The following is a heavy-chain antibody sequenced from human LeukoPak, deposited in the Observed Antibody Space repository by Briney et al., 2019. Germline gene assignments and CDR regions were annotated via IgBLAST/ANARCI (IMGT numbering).Heavy chain of an antibody. CDR3: ARAGKYRVY. Sequence: ASVKVSCTASGYHFSEYYLHWVRQAPGQGLEWLGWINPNSGDTNTAQNFQGRVTLTRDSSTNTAYMDLSRLTSDDTAMYYCARAGKYRVYWGQGSLVTVSS. CDR1: GYHFSEYY. V-gene: IGHV1-2*02. D-gene: IGHD6-6*01. J-gene: IGHJ4*02. CDR2: INPNSGDT.